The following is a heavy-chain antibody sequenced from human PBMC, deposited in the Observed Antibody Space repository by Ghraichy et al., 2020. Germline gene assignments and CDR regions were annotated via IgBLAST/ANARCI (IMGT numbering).Heavy chain of an antibody. CDR3: ARMVNMIVVENYFDY. J-gene: IGHJ4*02. CDR1: GFTFSDYY. D-gene: IGHD3-22*01. V-gene: IGHV3-11*06. Sequence: GGSLRLSCAASGFTFSDYYMSWIRQAPGKGLEWVSYISSSSSYTNYADSVKGRFTISRDNAKNSLYLQMNSLRAEDTAVYYCARMVNMIVVENYFDYWGQGTLVTVSS. CDR2: ISSSSSYT.